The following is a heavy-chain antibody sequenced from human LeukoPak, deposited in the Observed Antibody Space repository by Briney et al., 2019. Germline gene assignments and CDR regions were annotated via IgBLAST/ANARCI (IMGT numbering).Heavy chain of an antibody. CDR1: GGSISSGDYY. V-gene: IGHV4-61*08. D-gene: IGHD3-10*01. CDR2: IYYSGST. CDR3: ARALYYYGSDYFDY. J-gene: IGHJ4*02. Sequence: SETLSLTCTVSGGSISSGDYYWSWIRQPPGKGLEWIGYIYYSGSTNYNPSLKSRVTISVDTSKNQFSLKLSSVTAADTAVYYCARALYYYGSDYFDYWGQGTLVTVSS.